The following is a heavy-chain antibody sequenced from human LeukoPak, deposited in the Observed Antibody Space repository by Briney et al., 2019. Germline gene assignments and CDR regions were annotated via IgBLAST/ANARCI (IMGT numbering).Heavy chain of an antibody. CDR2: IYYTGST. D-gene: IGHD3-22*01. CDR3: ARYGYYDSSGTLDY. V-gene: IGHV4-61*01. Sequence: SETLSLTCTVSSGSISSSSYYWSWIRQPPGKGLEWIGYIYYTGSTNYNPSLKSRVTISIDTSKNQFSLKLTSVTAADTAVYYCARYGYYDSSGTLDYWGQGTLVTVSS. CDR1: SGSISSSSYY. J-gene: IGHJ4*02.